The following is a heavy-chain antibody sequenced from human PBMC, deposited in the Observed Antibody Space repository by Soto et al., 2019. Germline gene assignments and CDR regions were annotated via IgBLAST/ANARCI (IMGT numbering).Heavy chain of an antibody. CDR1: GYTFTSFD. Sequence: ASVKVSCKASGYTFTSFDINWVRQATGQGLEWMGWMNPNSGHTGYAQKFQGRVTMTRDTSISTAYMELSSLRYEDTAVYYCTRGRNSGDGYNGGGYWGQGTIVTVSS. V-gene: IGHV1-8*01. D-gene: IGHD1-1*01. J-gene: IGHJ4*02. CDR3: TRGRNSGDGYNGGGY. CDR2: MNPNSGHT.